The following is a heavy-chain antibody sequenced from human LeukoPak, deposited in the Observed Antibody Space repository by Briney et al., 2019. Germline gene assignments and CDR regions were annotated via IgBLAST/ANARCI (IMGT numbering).Heavy chain of an antibody. V-gene: IGHV4-59*12. J-gene: IGHJ4*02. CDR3: ASGVAADYYFDY. Sequence: SETLSLTCTVSGGSISSYYWNWIRQPPGKGLEWIGYIYYTGITDYNPSLKSRVTMSVDTSKNQFSLKLSSVTAADMAVYYCASGVAADYYFDYWGQGTLVTVSS. CDR2: IYYTGIT. D-gene: IGHD6-25*01. CDR1: GGSISSYY.